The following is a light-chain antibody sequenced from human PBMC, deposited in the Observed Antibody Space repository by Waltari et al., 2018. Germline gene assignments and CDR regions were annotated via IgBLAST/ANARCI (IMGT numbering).Light chain of an antibody. CDR3: QQYNHWYT. CDR2: DAS. CDR1: QSIGGH. Sequence: EIGITQSPAILSVSPGERATLSCRASQSIGGHLAWYQQKLGQAPRLLIYDASIRATGIPARFSGSGSGTEFTLTINSLQSEDFAVYYCQQYNHWYTFGQGTKQEIK. V-gene: IGKV3-15*01. J-gene: IGKJ2*01.